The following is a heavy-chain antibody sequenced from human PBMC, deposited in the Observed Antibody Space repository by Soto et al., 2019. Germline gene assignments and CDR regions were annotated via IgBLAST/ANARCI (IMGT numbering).Heavy chain of an antibody. D-gene: IGHD6-6*01. V-gene: IGHV3-23*01. J-gene: IGHJ4*02. CDR2: ISGSGGST. Sequence: GESLKISCAASGFTFSSYAMSWVRQAPGKGLEWVSAISGSGGSTYYADSVKGRFTISRDNSKNTLYLQMNSLRAEDTAVYYCAKDFTRYSSSYYFDYWGQGTLVTVSS. CDR3: AKDFTRYSSSYYFDY. CDR1: GFTFSSYA.